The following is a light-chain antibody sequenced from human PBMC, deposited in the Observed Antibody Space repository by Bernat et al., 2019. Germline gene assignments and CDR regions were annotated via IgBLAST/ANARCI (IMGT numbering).Light chain of an antibody. Sequence: DIQMTQSPSSLSASVGDRVTISCRASQDIRNGLSWYQQKPGKAPKRLIYLASSLQSGVPSRFSGSGSGTEFTLTISSLQPEDVATYYCLQHSTFPWTFGKGTKVDIK. CDR2: LAS. CDR1: QDIRNG. J-gene: IGKJ1*01. CDR3: LQHSTFPWT. V-gene: IGKV1-17*01.